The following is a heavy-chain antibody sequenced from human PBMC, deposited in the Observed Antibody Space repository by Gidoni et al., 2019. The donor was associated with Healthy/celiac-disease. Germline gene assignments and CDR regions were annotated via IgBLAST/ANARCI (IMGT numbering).Heavy chain of an antibody. CDR3: AREVTYYDILTGYYSPPYYYYGMDV. V-gene: IGHV3-21*01. CDR1: GFTFSSYS. D-gene: IGHD3-9*01. CDR2: ISSSSSYI. Sequence: EVQLVESGGGLVKPGGSLRLSCAASGFTFSSYSMNWVRQAPGKGLEWVSSISSSSSYIYYADSVKGRFTISRDNAKNSLYLQMNSLRAEDTAVYYCAREVTYYDILTGYYSPPYYYYGMDVWGQGPRSPSP. J-gene: IGHJ6*02.